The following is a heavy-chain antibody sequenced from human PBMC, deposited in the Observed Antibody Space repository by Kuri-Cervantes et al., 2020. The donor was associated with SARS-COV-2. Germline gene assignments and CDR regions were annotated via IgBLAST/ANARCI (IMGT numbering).Heavy chain of an antibody. CDR3: ARSILTIFEAMDV. J-gene: IGHJ6*03. D-gene: IGHD3-3*01. Sequence: GGSLRLSCAASGFTFSSYWMHWVRQAPGKGLVWVSRINSDGSSTSYADSVKGRFTISRDNAKNTLYLQMNSLRAEDTAVYYCARSILTIFEAMDVWGKGTTVTVSS. CDR1: GFTFSSYW. V-gene: IGHV3-74*01. CDR2: INSDGSST.